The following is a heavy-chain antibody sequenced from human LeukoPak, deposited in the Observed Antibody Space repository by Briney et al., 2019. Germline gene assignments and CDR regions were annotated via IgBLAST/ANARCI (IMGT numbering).Heavy chain of an antibody. CDR2: ISDSGGST. CDR1: GVTFSNDG. J-gene: IGHJ4*02. Sequence: GGSLRLSCAASGVTFSNDGMDWVRQAPGQGLEWVSGISDSGGSTNYADSVKGRFTISRDNPKNTLYLQMNSLRAEDTAVYFCAKRGVVIRVILVGFHKEAYYFDSWGQGALVTVSS. CDR3: AKRGVVIRVILVGFHKEAYYFDS. V-gene: IGHV3-23*01. D-gene: IGHD3-22*01.